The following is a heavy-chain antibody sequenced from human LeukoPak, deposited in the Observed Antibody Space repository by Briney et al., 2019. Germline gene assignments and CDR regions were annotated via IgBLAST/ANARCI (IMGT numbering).Heavy chain of an antibody. CDR2: INQGGNEK. D-gene: IGHD1-14*01. Sequence: GGSLRLSCTASGFMFSRHWMNWVRQAPGRGLEWVANINQGGNEKYYVDSVKGRFTISRDNAKNSLYLEMNSLRAENTAVYYCARDASPPGIIFDYWGQGNLVTVSS. CDR3: ARDASPPGIIFDY. CDR1: GFMFSRHW. J-gene: IGHJ4*02. V-gene: IGHV3-7*01.